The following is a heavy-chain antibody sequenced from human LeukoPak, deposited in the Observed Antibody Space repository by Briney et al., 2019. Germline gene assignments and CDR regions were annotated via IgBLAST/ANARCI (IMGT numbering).Heavy chain of an antibody. CDR1: GFTFDDYA. D-gene: IGHD6-19*01. CDR3: ARGRIAVAGTYIPSNWGPQLYYMDV. Sequence: PGRSLRLSCAASGFTFDDYAMHWVRQAPGKGLEWVSGISWNSGSIGYADSVKGRFTISRDNAKNSLYLQMNSLRAEDTAVYYCARGRIAVAGTYIPSNWGPQLYYMDVWGKGTTVTVSS. V-gene: IGHV3-9*01. CDR2: ISWNSGSI. J-gene: IGHJ6*03.